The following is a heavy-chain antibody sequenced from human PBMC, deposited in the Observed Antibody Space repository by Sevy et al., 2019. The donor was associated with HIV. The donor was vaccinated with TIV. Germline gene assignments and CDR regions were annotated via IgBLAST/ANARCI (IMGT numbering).Heavy chain of an antibody. V-gene: IGHV3-11*01. CDR1: GGSFNTYQ. CDR2: ISSSGSTI. D-gene: IGHD2-15*01. Sequence: LSLTCAVYGGSFNTYQWSWIRQPPGKGLEWVSYISSSGSTIYYADSVKGRFTISRDNAKNSLYLQMNSLRAEDTAVYYCARDWGGYCSGGSCSVYYFDYWGQGTLVTVSS. J-gene: IGHJ4*02. CDR3: ARDWGGYCSGGSCSVYYFDY.